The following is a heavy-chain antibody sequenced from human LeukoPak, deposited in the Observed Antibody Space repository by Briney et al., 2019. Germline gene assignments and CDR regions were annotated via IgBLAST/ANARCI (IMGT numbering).Heavy chain of an antibody. J-gene: IGHJ1*01. V-gene: IGHV5-51*01. CDR2: IYPGDSDT. Sequence: GESLKISCKGSGYSFTNYWIGWVRQMPGKGLEWMGIIYPGDSDTRYSPSFQGQVTISADTSISTAHLQWSSLKASDIAMYYCAIAASGTRYFQLWGQGTLVTVSS. D-gene: IGHD6-13*01. CDR3: AIAASGTRYFQL. CDR1: GYSFTNYW.